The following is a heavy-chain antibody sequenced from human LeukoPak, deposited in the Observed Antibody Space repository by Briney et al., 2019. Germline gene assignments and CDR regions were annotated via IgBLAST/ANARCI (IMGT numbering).Heavy chain of an antibody. CDR3: ARNRAAAGSDYFDY. D-gene: IGHD6-13*01. V-gene: IGHV4-31*03. Sequence: PSETLSLTCSVSGGSISSGGYYWSWIRQHPGKGLEWIGYIYHSGSTYYNPSLKSRVTISVDTSKNQFTLKLSSVTAADTAVYYCARNRAAAGSDYFDYWGQGTLVTVSS. CDR2: IYHSGST. CDR1: GGSISSGGYY. J-gene: IGHJ4*02.